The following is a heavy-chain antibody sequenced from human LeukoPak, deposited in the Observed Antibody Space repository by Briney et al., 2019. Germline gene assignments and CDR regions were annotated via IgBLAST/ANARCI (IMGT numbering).Heavy chain of an antibody. D-gene: IGHD3-3*01. V-gene: IGHV4-34*01. Sequence: SETLSLTCAVYGGSFSGYYWSWIRQPPGKGLEWIGEINHSGSTNYNPSLKSRVTISVDTSKNQFSLKLSSVTAADTAVYYRARGVYDFWSGYLHGMDVWGQGTTVTVSS. CDR3: ARGVYDFWSGYLHGMDV. CDR1: GGSFSGYY. J-gene: IGHJ6*02. CDR2: INHSGST.